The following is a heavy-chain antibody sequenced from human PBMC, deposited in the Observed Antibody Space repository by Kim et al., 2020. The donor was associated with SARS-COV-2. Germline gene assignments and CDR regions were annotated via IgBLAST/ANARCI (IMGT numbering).Heavy chain of an antibody. V-gene: IGHV3-7*03. J-gene: IGHJ6*02. D-gene: IGHD3-10*01. Sequence: GGSLRLSCAASGFTFSNYWMSWVRQTPGKGLEWVANIKPDDSQKYYVDSVKGRFTISRDNAKNSLYLQMNSLGAEDTAVYYCARDYYGSGMTHAMDVWGQGTTVTVSS. CDR3: ARDYYGSGMTHAMDV. CDR2: IKPDDSQK. CDR1: GFTFSNYW.